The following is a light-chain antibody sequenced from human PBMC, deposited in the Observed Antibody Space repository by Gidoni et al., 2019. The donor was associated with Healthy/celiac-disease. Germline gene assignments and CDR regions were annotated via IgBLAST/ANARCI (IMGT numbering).Light chain of an antibody. CDR2: SHN. V-gene: IGLV1-44*01. J-gene: IGLJ2*01. CDR3: AAWDDSLNGVV. CDR1: SSNIGSNT. Sequence: QSVLTQPPSAPATPGQRVTISCSGSSSNIGSNTVHWYQQLPGTAPKLLIYSHNRRPSGVPDRFSGSKSGTSAALAISGLQSEDEADYYCAAWDDSLNGVVFGGGTKLT.